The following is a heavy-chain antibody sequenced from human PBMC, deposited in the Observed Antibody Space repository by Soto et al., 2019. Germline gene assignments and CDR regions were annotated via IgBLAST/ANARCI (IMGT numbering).Heavy chain of an antibody. CDR1: GGSVSSGSYY. Sequence: SETLSLTCTVSGGSVSSGSYYWSWIRQPPGKGLEWIGYIYYSGSTNYNPSLKSRVTISVDTSKNQFSLKLSSVTAADTAVYYCARRVYYYDSSGHFDYWGQGTLVTVS. CDR3: ARRVYYYDSSGHFDY. D-gene: IGHD3-22*01. J-gene: IGHJ4*02. CDR2: IYYSGST. V-gene: IGHV4-61*01.